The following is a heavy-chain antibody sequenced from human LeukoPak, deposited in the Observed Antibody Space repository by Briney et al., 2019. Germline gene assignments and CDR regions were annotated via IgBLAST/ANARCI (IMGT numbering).Heavy chain of an antibody. CDR2: IIPIFGTA. J-gene: IGHJ6*02. D-gene: IGHD3-9*01. Sequence: SVKVSCKASGGTFSSYAISWVRQAPGQGLEWMGGIIPIFGTANYAQKFQGRVTITADESTSTAYMELSSLRSEDTAVCYCAKALNYYYYYGMDVWGQGTTVTVSS. CDR1: GGTFSSYA. CDR3: AKALNYYYYYGMDV. V-gene: IGHV1-69*01.